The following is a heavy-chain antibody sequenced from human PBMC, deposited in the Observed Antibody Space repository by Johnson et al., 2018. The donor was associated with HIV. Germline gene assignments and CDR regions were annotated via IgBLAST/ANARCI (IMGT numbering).Heavy chain of an antibody. CDR2: ISGSGGST. D-gene: IGHD1-26*01. J-gene: IGHJ3*02. V-gene: IGHV3-23*04. CDR1: GFTFNSYA. CDR3: AKAVGGYAFDI. Sequence: VQLVESGGGLIQPGGSLRLSCAASGFTFNSYAMSWVRQGPGKGLEWVAAISGSGGSTYYADSVKGRFTISRDNSRNTLYLQMKSLRAEDTAVYYCAKAVGGYAFDIWGQGTMVTVSS.